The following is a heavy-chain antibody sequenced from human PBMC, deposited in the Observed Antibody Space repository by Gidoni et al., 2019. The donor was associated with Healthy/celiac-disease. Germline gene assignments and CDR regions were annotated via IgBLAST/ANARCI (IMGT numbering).Heavy chain of an antibody. CDR2: INPNSGGT. V-gene: IGHV1-2*04. Sequence: QVQLVQSGAEVKKPGASVKVSCKASGYTFTGYYMHWVRQAPGQGLEWMGWINPNSGGTNYAQKFQGWVTMTRDTSIITAYMELSRLRSDDTAVYYCARGGSGPPPLMYYYYGMDVWGQGTTVTVSS. CDR1: GYTFTGYY. J-gene: IGHJ6*02. D-gene: IGHD3-10*01. CDR3: ARGGSGPPPLMYYYYGMDV.